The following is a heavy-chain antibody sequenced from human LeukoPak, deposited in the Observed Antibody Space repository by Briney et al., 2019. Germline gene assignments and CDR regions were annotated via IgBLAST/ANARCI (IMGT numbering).Heavy chain of an antibody. D-gene: IGHD1-26*01. CDR3: TRGGPRGSYLDY. CDR2: IKSKSDGGTT. V-gene: IGHV3-15*01. CDR1: GFTFSSYA. Sequence: GGSLRLSCAASGFTFSSYAMSWVRQAPGKGLEWVGRIKSKSDGGTTDFAAPVNGRFTLSRDDSKNTLYLQMNSLKTEDTALYYCTRGGPRGSYLDYWGQGTLVTVSS. J-gene: IGHJ4*02.